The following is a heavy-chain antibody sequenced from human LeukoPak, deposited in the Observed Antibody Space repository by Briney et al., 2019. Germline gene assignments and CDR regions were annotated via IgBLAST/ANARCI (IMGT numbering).Heavy chain of an antibody. D-gene: IGHD1-26*01. CDR3: ARAGGGSRRPGY. CDR2: ISSSGSTI. Sequence: PGGSLRFSCAASGFTFSSYEMKWVRQAPGKGLEWVSYISSSGSTIYYADSVKGRFTISRDNAKNSLYLQMNSLRAEDTAVYYCARAGGGSRRPGYWGQGTLVTVSS. J-gene: IGHJ4*02. V-gene: IGHV3-48*03. CDR1: GFTFSSYE.